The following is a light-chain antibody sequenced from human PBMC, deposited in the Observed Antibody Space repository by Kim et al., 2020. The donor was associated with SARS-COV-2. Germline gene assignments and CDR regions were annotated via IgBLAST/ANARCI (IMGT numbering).Light chain of an antibody. CDR2: GAS. CDR1: QSVSSCY. V-gene: IGKV3-20*01. J-gene: IGKJ1*01. Sequence: EIVLTQSPGTLSLSPGESATLSCRASQSVSSCYLAWYQQKPGQAPRLLIYGASSRATGSPDRFSGSGCGTDFTLTISRLEPEDFAVYYCQQYGSLWTFGQGTKVDIK. CDR3: QQYGSLWT.